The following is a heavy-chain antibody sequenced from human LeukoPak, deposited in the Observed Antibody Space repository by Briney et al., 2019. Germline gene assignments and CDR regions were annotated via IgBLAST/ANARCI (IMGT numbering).Heavy chain of an antibody. CDR1: GFTFSSYA. J-gene: IGHJ4*02. CDR3: VKGSGSSGYYPLNY. Sequence: GGSLRLSCAASGFTFSSYAMTWVRQAPGKGLVRVSAVTDSGDKVFYADSVKGRFTISRDNSKNTLYLQMSSLRVEDTAVYYCVKGSGSSGYYPLNYWGQGTLVTVSS. CDR2: VTDSGDKV. D-gene: IGHD3-22*01. V-gene: IGHV3-23*01.